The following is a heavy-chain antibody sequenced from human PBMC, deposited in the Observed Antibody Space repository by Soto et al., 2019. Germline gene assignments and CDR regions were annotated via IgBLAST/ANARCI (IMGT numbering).Heavy chain of an antibody. D-gene: IGHD1-26*01. J-gene: IGHJ6*02. V-gene: IGHV1-18*01. Sequence: GASVKVSCTASVYTFTSYGCSWVRQAPGQGLEWMGWISAYNGDTNYPQKFQARVTMTTDTSTSTAYLDLRSLRSDDTAVYYCARSSGTYPPSRYYYGLDVWGQGTTVTVSS. CDR1: VYTFTSYG. CDR3: ARSSGTYPPSRYYYGLDV. CDR2: ISAYNGDT.